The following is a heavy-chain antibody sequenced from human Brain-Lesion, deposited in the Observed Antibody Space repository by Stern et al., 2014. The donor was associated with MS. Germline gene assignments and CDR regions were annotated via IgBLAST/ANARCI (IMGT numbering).Heavy chain of an antibody. D-gene: IGHD6-6*01. CDR1: GYRFTSNW. Sequence: QLVQSGAEVKKPGESLKISCKGSGYRFTSNWIGWVRQMPGKGLEWMGIIWPGDSDTRYSPSFQGQVTISADKPISTAYLQWSSLQASDTAMYYCARRGDSSSSGFDYWGQGTLVIVSS. V-gene: IGHV5-51*01. CDR2: IWPGDSDT. J-gene: IGHJ4*02. CDR3: ARRGDSSSSGFDY.